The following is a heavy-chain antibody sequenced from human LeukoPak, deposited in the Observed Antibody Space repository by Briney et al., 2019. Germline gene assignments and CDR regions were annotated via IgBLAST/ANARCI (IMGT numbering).Heavy chain of an antibody. CDR3: ARGPHTAMVTGGWFDP. D-gene: IGHD5-18*01. CDR1: GGSFSGYY. CDR2: INHSGST. V-gene: IGHV4-34*01. Sequence: SETLSLTCAVYGGSFSGYYWSWIRQPPGKGLEWIGEINHSGSTNYNPSLKSRVTISVDTSKNQFSLKLSSVTAADTAVYYCARGPHTAMVTGGWFDPWGQGTLVTVSS. J-gene: IGHJ5*02.